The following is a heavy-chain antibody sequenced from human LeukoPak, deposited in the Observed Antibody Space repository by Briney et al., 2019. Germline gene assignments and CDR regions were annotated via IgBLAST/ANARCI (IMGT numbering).Heavy chain of an antibody. J-gene: IGHJ1*01. D-gene: IGHD6-19*01. CDR2: ISSSGSAI. CDR1: GFTFSHYY. Sequence: GGSLRLSCAASGFTFSHYYMSCIRQAPGKGLEWVSYISSSGSAIYYADSVKGRFTISRDNAKNSLYLQMNSLRAEDTAVYYCAVTVADRSEYFQHWGQGTLVTVSS. CDR3: AVTVADRSEYFQH. V-gene: IGHV3-11*01.